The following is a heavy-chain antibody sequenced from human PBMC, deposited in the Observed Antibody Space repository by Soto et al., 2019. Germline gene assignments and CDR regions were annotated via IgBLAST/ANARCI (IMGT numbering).Heavy chain of an antibody. CDR1: GFIFTNFW. CDR2: IDTSGSST. Sequence: GGSLRLSCEASGFIFTNFWMHWVRQVPGRGLVWVSRIDTSGSSTSYADSVKGRFTISRDNAKNTVSLQMNSLRAEDTGVYYCAKDSWYFDLWSQGSLVTVSS. D-gene: IGHD6-13*01. CDR3: AKDSWYFDL. V-gene: IGHV3-74*01. J-gene: IGHJ4*02.